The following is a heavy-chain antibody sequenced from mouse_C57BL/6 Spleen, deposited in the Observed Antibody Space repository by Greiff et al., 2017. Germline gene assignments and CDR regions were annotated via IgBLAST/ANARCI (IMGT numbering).Heavy chain of an antibody. V-gene: IGHV1-50*01. CDR2: IDPSDSYT. CDR1: GYTFTSYW. D-gene: IGHD2-3*01. CDR3: ARRGGYDGAWFAY. Sequence: VQLQQPGAELVKPGASVKLSCKASGYTFTSYWMPWVKQRPGQGLEWIGEIDPSDSYTNYNQKFKGKATLTVDTSSSTAYMQLSSLTSEDSAVYYCARRGGYDGAWFAYWGQGTLVTVSA. J-gene: IGHJ3*01.